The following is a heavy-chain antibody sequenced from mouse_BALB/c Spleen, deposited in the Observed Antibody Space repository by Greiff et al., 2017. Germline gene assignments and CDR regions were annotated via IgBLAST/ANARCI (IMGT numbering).Heavy chain of an antibody. Sequence: QVQLQQSGAELVKPGASVKLSCKASGYTFTSYWMHWVKQRPGQGLEWIGEINPSNGRTNYNEKFKSKATLTVDKSSSTAYMQLSSLTSEDSAVYYCAKVLRYAMDYWGQGTSVTVSS. D-gene: IGHD1-1*01. V-gene: IGHV1S81*02. CDR1: GYTFTSYW. J-gene: IGHJ4*01. CDR2: INPSNGRT. CDR3: AKVLRYAMDY.